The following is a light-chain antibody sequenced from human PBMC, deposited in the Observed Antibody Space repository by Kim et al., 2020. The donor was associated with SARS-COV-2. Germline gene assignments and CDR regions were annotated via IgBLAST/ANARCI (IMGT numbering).Light chain of an antibody. Sequence: ASGGDRVTITCRASQDIRNDLGWYQQKPGRGPKRLIYGASSLQSGVPSRFSGSGSGTEFTLTSSSLQPEDFATYFCLQHNTDPITFGQGTRLEIK. CDR3: LQHNTDPIT. J-gene: IGKJ5*01. CDR1: QDIRND. CDR2: GAS. V-gene: IGKV1-17*01.